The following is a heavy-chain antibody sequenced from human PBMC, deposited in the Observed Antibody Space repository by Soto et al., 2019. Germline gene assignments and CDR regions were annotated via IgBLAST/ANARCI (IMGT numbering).Heavy chain of an antibody. CDR3: AGDGQYYDSSGYSGDAFDI. D-gene: IGHD3-22*01. Sequence: QVQLQESGPGLVKPSETLSLTCTVSGGSISSYYWSWIRQPPGKGLEWIGYIYYSGSTNYNPSLKSRVAISVDTSKNPCSLKLSSVTAADTAVYYCAGDGQYYDSSGYSGDAFDIWGQGTMVTVSS. J-gene: IGHJ3*02. CDR2: IYYSGST. V-gene: IGHV4-59*01. CDR1: GGSISSYY.